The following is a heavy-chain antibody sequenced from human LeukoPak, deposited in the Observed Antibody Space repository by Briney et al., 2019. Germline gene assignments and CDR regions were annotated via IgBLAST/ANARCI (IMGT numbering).Heavy chain of an antibody. Sequence: SETLSLTCTVSGGSFSSYYWSWIRQPPGKGLEWIGYIYYSGSTKYNPSLKSRVTISIDTSKNEFSLKLSSVTAADTAIYYCARGTVILDYWGQGTLVTVSS. CDR1: GGSFSSYY. J-gene: IGHJ4*02. V-gene: IGHV4-59*01. CDR2: IYYSGST. D-gene: IGHD4-17*01. CDR3: ARGTVILDY.